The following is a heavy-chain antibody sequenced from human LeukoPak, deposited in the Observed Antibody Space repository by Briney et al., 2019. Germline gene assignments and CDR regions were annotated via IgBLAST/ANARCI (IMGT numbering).Heavy chain of an antibody. CDR2: INTNTGNP. CDR3: ARVTRYFDSKYYFDY. J-gene: IGHJ4*02. Sequence: ASVKVSCKASGYTFTGYYMHWVRQAPGQGLEWMGWINTNTGNPTYAQGFTGRFVFSLDTSVSTAYLQISSLKAEDTAVYYCARVTRYFDSKYYFDYWGQGTLVTVSS. CDR1: GYTFTGYY. V-gene: IGHV7-4-1*02. D-gene: IGHD3-9*01.